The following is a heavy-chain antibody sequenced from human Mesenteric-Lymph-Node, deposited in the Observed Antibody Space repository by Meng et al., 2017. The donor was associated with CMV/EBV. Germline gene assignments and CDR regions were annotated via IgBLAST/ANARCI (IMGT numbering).Heavy chain of an antibody. CDR1: GFSFDDYG. D-gene: IGHD2-2*01. CDR3: ARDKFQLLNFLDY. Sequence: GSLKISCAASGFSFDDYGTSWVRQVPGKGLEWVSGINWNGGSTGYVDSVKGRFTISRDNAKNSLYLQMNSLRAEDTALYYCARDKFQLLNFLDYWGQGTLVTVSS. CDR2: INWNGGST. J-gene: IGHJ4*02. V-gene: IGHV3-20*04.